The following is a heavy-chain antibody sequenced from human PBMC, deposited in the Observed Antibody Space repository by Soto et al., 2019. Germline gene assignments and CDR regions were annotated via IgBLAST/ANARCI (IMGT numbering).Heavy chain of an antibody. J-gene: IGHJ4*02. CDR1: GFTFSSYG. CDR2: IWYDGSNK. V-gene: IGHV3-33*01. CDR3: ARDGVEMATIRHFDY. D-gene: IGHD5-12*01. Sequence: PGGSLRLSCAASGFTFSSYGMHWVRQAPGKGLEWVAVIWYDGSNKYYADSVKGRFTISRDNSKNTLYLQMNSLRAEDTAVYYCARDGVEMATIRHFDYWGQGTLVTVSS.